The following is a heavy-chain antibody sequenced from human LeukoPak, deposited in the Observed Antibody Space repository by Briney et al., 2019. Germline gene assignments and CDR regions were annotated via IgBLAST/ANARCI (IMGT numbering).Heavy chain of an antibody. D-gene: IGHD5-12*01. CDR3: AKGRRYSGYGTLVS. V-gene: IGHV3-43D*03. J-gene: IGHJ4*02. CDR1: GFTLDDYV. CDR2: ISWDGGST. Sequence: GGSLRLSCAASGFTLDDYVMHWVRPAPGKGGGWVSLISWDGGSTYYADSVKGRFTISRDNSKNSLYLQMNSLRAEDTALYYCAKGRRYSGYGTLVSWGQGTLLTVSS.